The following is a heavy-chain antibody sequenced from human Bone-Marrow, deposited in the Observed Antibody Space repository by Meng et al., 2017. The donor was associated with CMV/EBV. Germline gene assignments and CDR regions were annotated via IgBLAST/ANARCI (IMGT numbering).Heavy chain of an antibody. Sequence: SVKVSCKASGYTFTSYGISWVRQAPGQGLEWMGGIIPILGIANYAQKFQGRVTITADKSTSTAYMELSSLRSEDTAVYYCARDLTKMDIVVVPAAASTYNWFDPWGQGTLVTVSS. CDR1: GYTFTSYG. CDR2: IIPILGIA. J-gene: IGHJ5*02. V-gene: IGHV1-69*10. CDR3: ARDLTKMDIVVVPAAASTYNWFDP. D-gene: IGHD2-2*03.